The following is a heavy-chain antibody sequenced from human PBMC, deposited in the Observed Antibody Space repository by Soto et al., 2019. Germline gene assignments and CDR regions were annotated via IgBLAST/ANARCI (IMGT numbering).Heavy chain of an antibody. J-gene: IGHJ4*02. CDR3: AGDWGTTALDY. V-gene: IGHV1-3*05. D-gene: IGHD4-17*01. CDR1: GYTFTSYA. CDR2: INAGNGNT. Sequence: QVQLVQSGAEEKKPGASVKVSCKASGYTFTSYAMHWVRQAPGQRLEWMGWINAGNGNTKYSQKFQGRVTITRDTAASTAYLELSSLRSEDTAVYYCAGDWGTTALDYWGQGPLVTVSS.